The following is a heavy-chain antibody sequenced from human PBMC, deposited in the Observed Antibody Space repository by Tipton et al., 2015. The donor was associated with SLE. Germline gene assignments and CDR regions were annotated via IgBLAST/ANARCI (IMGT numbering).Heavy chain of an antibody. J-gene: IGHJ5*02. CDR1: SGSISSSSYY. CDR2: IYYSGST. Sequence: TLSLTCTVSSGSISSSSYYWGWIRQPPGKGLEWIGSIYYSGSTYYNPSLKSRVTISVDTSKNQFSLNLSSVTAADTAVYYCAAGSSSSRDWFDPWGQGTLVTVSS. D-gene: IGHD6-6*01. CDR3: AAGSSSSRDWFDP. V-gene: IGHV4-39*07.